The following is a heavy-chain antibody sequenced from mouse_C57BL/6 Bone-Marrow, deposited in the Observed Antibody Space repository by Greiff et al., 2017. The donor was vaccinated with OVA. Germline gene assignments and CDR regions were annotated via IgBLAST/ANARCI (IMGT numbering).Heavy chain of an antibody. V-gene: IGHV14-4*01. J-gene: IGHJ2*01. D-gene: IGHD2-4*01. CDR2: IDPENGDT. CDR1: GFNIKDDY. Sequence: AQLQQSGAELVRPGASVKLSCTASGFNIKDDYMHWVKQRPEQGLEWIGWIDPENGDTEYASKFQGKATITADTSSNTAYLQLSSLTSEDTAVYYCTTYYDYDPYYFDYWGQGTTLTVSS. CDR3: TTYYDYDPYYFDY.